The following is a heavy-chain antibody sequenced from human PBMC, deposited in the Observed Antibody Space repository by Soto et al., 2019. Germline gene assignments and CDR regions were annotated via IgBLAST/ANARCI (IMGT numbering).Heavy chain of an antibody. J-gene: IGHJ4*02. CDR3: PKRVASISTSAYFDY. Sequence: GGSLRRSCATSCFPYSNNGMTCVRYAREKGPVWYSSINDSGDTYYGDSVKGRFTISGDNSKSTLYLQMNTLSAEDTAVYHCPKRVASISTSAYFDYWAQGT. CDR1: CFPYSNNG. V-gene: IGHV3-23*01. CDR2: INDSGDT. D-gene: IGHD6-13*01.